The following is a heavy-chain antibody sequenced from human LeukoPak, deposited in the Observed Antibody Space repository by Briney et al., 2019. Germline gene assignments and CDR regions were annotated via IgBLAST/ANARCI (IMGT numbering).Heavy chain of an antibody. CDR1: GGTFSSYG. D-gene: IGHD3-3*01. Sequence: ASVKVSCKASGGTFSSYGISWVRQAPGQGLEWMGWISAYNGNTNYAQKLQGRVTMTTDTSTSTAYMELRSLRSDDTAVYYCARDLEGTWFDPWGQGTLVTVSS. CDR2: ISAYNGNT. J-gene: IGHJ5*02. CDR3: ARDLEGTWFDP. V-gene: IGHV1-18*01.